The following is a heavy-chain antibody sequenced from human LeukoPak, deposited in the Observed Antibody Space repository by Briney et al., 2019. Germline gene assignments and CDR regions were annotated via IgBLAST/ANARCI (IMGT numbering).Heavy chain of an antibody. CDR3: ARDGGWSFGY. D-gene: IGHD6-19*01. V-gene: IGHV3-7*01. CDR1: GFTFSNAW. CDR2: IKGDGSEK. J-gene: IGHJ4*02. Sequence: GGSLRLSCAASGFTFSNAWMKWVRQAPGKGLEWVAEIKGDGSEKSYVDSVRGRFTISRDNAKNSLYLQMNSLRAEDTAVYYCARDGGWSFGYWGQGTLVTVSS.